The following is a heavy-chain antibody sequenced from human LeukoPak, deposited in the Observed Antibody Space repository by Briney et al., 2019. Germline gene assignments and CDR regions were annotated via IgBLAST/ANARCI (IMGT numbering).Heavy chain of an antibody. Sequence: ASETLSLTCAVYGGSFSGYYWSWIRQPPGKGLEWIGEINHSGGTNYNPSLKSRVTISVDTSKNQFSLRLSSVTAADTAVYYCARVAAAMAGGWFDPWGQGTLVTVSS. CDR3: ARVAAAMAGGWFDP. CDR1: GGSFSGYY. D-gene: IGHD2-2*01. J-gene: IGHJ5*02. V-gene: IGHV4-34*01. CDR2: INHSGGT.